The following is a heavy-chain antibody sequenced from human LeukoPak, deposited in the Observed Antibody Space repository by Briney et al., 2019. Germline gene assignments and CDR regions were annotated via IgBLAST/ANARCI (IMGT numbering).Heavy chain of an antibody. CDR1: GGTFSSYA. Sequence: ASVKVSCKASGGTFSSYATSWVRQAPGQGLEWMGRIIPIFGIANYAQKFQGRVTITADKSTSTVYMELSSLRSEDTAVYYCARDSGSYSTYYFDYWGQGTLVTVSS. D-gene: IGHD1-26*01. CDR2: IIPIFGIA. J-gene: IGHJ4*02. V-gene: IGHV1-69*04. CDR3: ARDSGSYSTYYFDY.